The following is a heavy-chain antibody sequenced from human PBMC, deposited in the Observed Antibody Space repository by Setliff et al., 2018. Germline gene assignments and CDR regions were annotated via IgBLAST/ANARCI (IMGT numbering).Heavy chain of an antibody. Sequence: SETLSLTCNVSGASVSSHYWDWIRQPPGKGLEWIGFISYSGITTYNVSLKSRVSISVDTSKNQLSLTLSSVTAADTAVYYCARAPRYFVSTGSYFDGWGQGTLVTVSS. CDR2: ISYSGIT. D-gene: IGHD2-8*02. CDR3: ARAPRYFVSTGSYFDG. CDR1: GASVSSHY. J-gene: IGHJ4*02. V-gene: IGHV4-59*02.